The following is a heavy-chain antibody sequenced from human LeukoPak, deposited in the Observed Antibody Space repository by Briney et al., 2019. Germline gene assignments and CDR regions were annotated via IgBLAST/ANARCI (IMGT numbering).Heavy chain of an antibody. CDR3: ARRFGVNYFDY. V-gene: IGHV4-39*01. J-gene: IGHJ4*02. CDR2: IYYSGST. CDR1: GGSISSSSYS. Sequence: SETLSLTCTVSGGSISSSSYSWGWIRQPPGKGLEWIGSIYYSGSTYYNPSLKSRVTISVDTSKNQFSLKLSPVTAADTAVYYCARRFGVNYFDYWGQGTLVTVSS. D-gene: IGHD3-10*01.